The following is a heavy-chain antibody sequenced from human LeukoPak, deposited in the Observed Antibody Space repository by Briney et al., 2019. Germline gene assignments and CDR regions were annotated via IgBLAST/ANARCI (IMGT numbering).Heavy chain of an antibody. CDR2: IYSGGST. CDR1: GFTVSSNY. CDR3: ARGSSSWYLMDYYYGMDV. D-gene: IGHD6-13*01. J-gene: IGHJ6*02. V-gene: IGHV3-66*01. Sequence: GGSLRLSCAASGFTVSSNYMSWVRQAPGKGLEWVSVIYSGGSTYYADSVKGRFTISRDNSKSTLYLQMNSLRAEDTAVYYCARGSSSWYLMDYYYGMDVWGQGTTVTVSS.